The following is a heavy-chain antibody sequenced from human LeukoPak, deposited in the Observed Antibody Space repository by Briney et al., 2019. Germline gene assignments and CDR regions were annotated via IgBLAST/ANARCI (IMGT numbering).Heavy chain of an antibody. CDR1: GYRFTSYW. J-gene: IGHJ5*02. Sequence: GESLKISCKGPGYRFTSYWIGWVRQMPGKGLEWMGIIYPGVSDTRYSPSFQGQVTISADKSISTAYLQWSSLKASDTAMYYCATRTYCSSTSCPPGPWFDPWGQGTLVTVSS. V-gene: IGHV5-51*01. D-gene: IGHD2-2*01. CDR3: ATRTYCSSTSCPPGPWFDP. CDR2: IYPGVSDT.